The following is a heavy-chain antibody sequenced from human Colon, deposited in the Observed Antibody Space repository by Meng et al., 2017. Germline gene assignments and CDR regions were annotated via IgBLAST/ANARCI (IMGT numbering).Heavy chain of an antibody. CDR2: MHHSGST. CDR1: GYLLISGDY. D-gene: IGHD2/OR15-2a*01. CDR3: ARESGLLSAIVEIGRAGRFDP. Sequence: VQLRGSGPRRLHPAAGAAVTCAGEGYLLISGDYRGGIRQAPERGLEWIASMHHSGSTYYNPSHKTRLSLSIDTSRNELSLKLTSVTAADSAVYYCARESGLLSAIVEIGRAGRFDPWGLGTLVTVSS. J-gene: IGHJ5*02. V-gene: IGHV4-38-2*02.